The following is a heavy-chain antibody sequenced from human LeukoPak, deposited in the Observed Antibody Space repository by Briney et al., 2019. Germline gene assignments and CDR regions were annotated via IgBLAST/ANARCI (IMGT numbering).Heavy chain of an antibody. Sequence: GGSLRLSCEPSGFPFSSYWMLWVRQAPGKGLVWVSRIKSDGSTNYADSVKGRFTISRDNAKNTVSLQMNSLRAEDTGVYYCARAPSEIGGYYPEYFRHWGQGTLVTVSS. V-gene: IGHV3-74*01. J-gene: IGHJ1*01. CDR2: IKSDGST. CDR3: ARAPSEIGGYYPEYFRH. D-gene: IGHD3-22*01. CDR1: GFPFSSYW.